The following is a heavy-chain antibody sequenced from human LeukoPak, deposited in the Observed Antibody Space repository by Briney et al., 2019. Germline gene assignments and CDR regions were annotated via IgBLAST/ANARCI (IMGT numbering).Heavy chain of an antibody. Sequence: SVKVSCKASGGTFSSYAISLVRQAPGRGLEWMGRIIPIFGTANYAQKFQGRVTITTDESTSTAYMELSSLRSEDTAVYYCARDSPSRDGYNYVDYWSQGTLVTVSS. D-gene: IGHD5-24*01. CDR3: ARDSPSRDGYNYVDY. J-gene: IGHJ4*02. CDR2: IIPIFGTA. CDR1: GGTFSSYA. V-gene: IGHV1-69*05.